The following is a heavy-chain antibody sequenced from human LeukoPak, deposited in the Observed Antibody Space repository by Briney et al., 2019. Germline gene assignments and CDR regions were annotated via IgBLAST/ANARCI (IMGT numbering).Heavy chain of an antibody. CDR1: GDSISSNNYY. CDR2: IPYSGST. V-gene: IGHV4-39*07. D-gene: IGHD3-10*01. J-gene: IGHJ4*02. CDR3: ARCKDYYVSGSYYKTFDY. Sequence: SETLSLTCTVSGDSISSNNYYWAWIRQPPGKGLEWIGSIPYSGSTYYNPSLKSRVTMSVDTSKNQFSLKLSSVIAADTAVYYCARCKDYYVSGSYYKTFDYWGQGTLVTVSS.